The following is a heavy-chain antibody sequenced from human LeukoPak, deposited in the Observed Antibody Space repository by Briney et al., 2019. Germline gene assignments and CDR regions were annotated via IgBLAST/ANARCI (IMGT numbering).Heavy chain of an antibody. J-gene: IGHJ4*02. CDR3: TTRRSRASDYYDSSGNIDY. Sequence: GGSLRLSCAASGFTFSSYAMSWVRQAPGKGLEWVSAISGSGGSTYYADSVKGRFTISRDNSKNTLYLQMNSLRAEDTAVYYCTTRRSRASDYYDSSGNIDYWGQGTPVTVSS. CDR1: GFTFSSYA. D-gene: IGHD3-22*01. CDR2: ISGSGGST. V-gene: IGHV3-23*01.